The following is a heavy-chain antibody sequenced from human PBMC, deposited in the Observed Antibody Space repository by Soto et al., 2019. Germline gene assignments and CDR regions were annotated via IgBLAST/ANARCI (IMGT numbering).Heavy chain of an antibody. CDR2: IKSKTDGGTT. Sequence: GGSLRLSCAASGFTFSNAWMSWVRQAPGKGLEWVGRIKSKTDGGTTDYAAPVKGRFTISRDDSKNTLYLQMNSLKTEDTAVYYCTTSLMTTVTTWDYYYMDVWGKGTTVTVSS. CDR3: TTSLMTTVTTWDYYYMDV. CDR1: GFTFSNAW. V-gene: IGHV3-15*01. D-gene: IGHD4-17*01. J-gene: IGHJ6*03.